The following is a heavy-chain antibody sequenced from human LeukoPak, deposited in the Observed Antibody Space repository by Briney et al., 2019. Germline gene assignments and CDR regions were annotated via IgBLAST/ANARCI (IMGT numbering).Heavy chain of an antibody. CDR2: IYHSGST. D-gene: IGHD5-12*01. Sequence: PSETLSLTCTVSGYSISSGYYWGWIRQPPGKGLEWIGSIYHSGSTYYNPSLKSRVTISVDTSKNQFSLKPSSVTAADTAVYYCARDGWAIVATILPYDYGGNYFDYWGQGTLVTVSS. V-gene: IGHV4-38-2*02. CDR1: GYSISSGYY. J-gene: IGHJ4*02. CDR3: ARDGWAIVATILPYDYGGNYFDY.